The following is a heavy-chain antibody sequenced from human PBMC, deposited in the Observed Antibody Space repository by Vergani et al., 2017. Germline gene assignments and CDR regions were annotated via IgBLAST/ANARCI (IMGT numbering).Heavy chain of an antibody. CDR1: GFTFSSYD. D-gene: IGHD4-23*01. J-gene: IGHJ4*02. CDR3: ARAVSTTVGDPPGY. Sequence: EVQLVESGGGLVQPGGSLRLSCAASGFTFSSYDMHWVRLATGKGLEWVSAIGTAGDTYYPGSVKGRFTISRENAKNSLYLQMNSLRAGDTAIYYCARAVSTTVGDPPGYWGQGTLVTVSS. V-gene: IGHV3-13*01. CDR2: IGTAGDT.